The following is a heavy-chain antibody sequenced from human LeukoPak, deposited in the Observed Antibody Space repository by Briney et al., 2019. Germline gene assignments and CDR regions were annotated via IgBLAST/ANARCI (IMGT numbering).Heavy chain of an antibody. CDR2: TYYRSKWYN. J-gene: IGHJ5*02. CDR1: GDSVSSNSAA. Sequence: SQTLSLTCAISGDSVSSNSAAWNWIRQSPSRGLEWLGRTYYRSKWYNDYAVSVKSRITINPDTSKNQFSLQLSSVTAADTAVYYCACHSSSWYQGWFDPWGQGTLVTVSS. CDR3: ACHSSSWYQGWFDP. D-gene: IGHD6-13*01. V-gene: IGHV6-1*01.